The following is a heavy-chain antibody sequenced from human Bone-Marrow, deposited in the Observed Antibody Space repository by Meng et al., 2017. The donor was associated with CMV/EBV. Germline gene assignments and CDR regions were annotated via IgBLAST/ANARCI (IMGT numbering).Heavy chain of an antibody. J-gene: IGHJ4*02. CDR3: ARGSVHNYYDGSGYEGDFDY. CDR1: GFTFSSYA. V-gene: IGHV3-30-3*01. CDR2: ISYDGSNK. Sequence: GGSLRLSCAASGFTFSSYAMHWVRQAPGKGLEWVAVISYDGSNKYYADSVKGRFTISRDNSKNTLYLQMNSLRAEDTAVYYCARGSVHNYYDGSGYEGDFDYWGQGTLVTVSS. D-gene: IGHD3-22*01.